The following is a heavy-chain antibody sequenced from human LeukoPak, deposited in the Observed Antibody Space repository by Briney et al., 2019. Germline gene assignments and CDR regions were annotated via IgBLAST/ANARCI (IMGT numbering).Heavy chain of an antibody. CDR3: ARDGYGGNPPDAFDI. Sequence: GRSLRLPCAASGFTFSSYAMHWVRQAPGKGLEWVAVISYDGSNKYYADSVKGRFTISRDNSKNTLYLQVNSLRAEDAAVYYCARDGYGGNPPDAFDIWGQGTMVTVSS. J-gene: IGHJ3*02. CDR2: ISYDGSNK. V-gene: IGHV3-30*04. CDR1: GFTFSSYA. D-gene: IGHD4-23*01.